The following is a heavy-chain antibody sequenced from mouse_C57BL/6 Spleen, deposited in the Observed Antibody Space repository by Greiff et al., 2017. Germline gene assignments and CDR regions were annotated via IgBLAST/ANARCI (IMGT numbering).Heavy chain of an antibody. CDR2: IYPGSGST. CDR1: GYTFTSYW. CDR3: AREGTTVVATDAYYFDY. J-gene: IGHJ2*01. Sequence: VQLQQPGAELVKPGASVKMSCKASGYTFTSYWITWVKQRPGQGLEWIGDIYPGSGSTNYNEKFKSKATLTVDTSSSTAYMQLSSLTSEDSAVYYCAREGTTVVATDAYYFDYWGQGTTLTVSS. V-gene: IGHV1-55*01. D-gene: IGHD1-1*01.